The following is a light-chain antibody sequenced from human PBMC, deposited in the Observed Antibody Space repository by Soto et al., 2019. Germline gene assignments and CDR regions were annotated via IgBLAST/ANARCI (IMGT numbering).Light chain of an antibody. CDR1: QSVSSY. J-gene: IGKJ5*01. V-gene: IGKV3-15*01. Sequence: EIVLTQSPATLSLSPGERATLSCRASQSVSSYLAWYQQKPGQAPRLLMYAASSRATGIPARFSGSGSGTEFTLTISSLQSEDSGVYYYGQYHKWPAEITFGQGTRLEFK. CDR3: GQYHKWPAEIT. CDR2: AAS.